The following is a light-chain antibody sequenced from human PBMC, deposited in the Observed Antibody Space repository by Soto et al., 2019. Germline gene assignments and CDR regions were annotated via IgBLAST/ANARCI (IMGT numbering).Light chain of an antibody. CDR3: AAWDDSLNGSYV. CDR2: SNN. J-gene: IGLJ1*01. V-gene: IGLV1-44*01. CDR1: SPNIGSNT. Sequence: SVLTQPPSASGTPGQRVPISCSGSSPNIGSNTVNWYQQLPGTAPKLLIYSNNQRPSGVPDRFSGSKSGTSASLAISGLQSEDEADYYCAAWDDSLNGSYVFGTGTKVTVL.